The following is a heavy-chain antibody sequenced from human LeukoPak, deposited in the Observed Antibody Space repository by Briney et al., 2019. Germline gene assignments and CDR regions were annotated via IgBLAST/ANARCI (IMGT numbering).Heavy chain of an antibody. CDR2: IIPIFGTA. CDR1: GGTFSSYA. V-gene: IGHV1-69*05. CDR3: AGAGGYYYDSSGYPI. D-gene: IGHD3-22*01. J-gene: IGHJ4*02. Sequence: SVKVSCKASGGTFSSYAISWVRQAPGQGLEWMGGIIPIFGTANYAQKFQGRVTITTDESTSTAYMELSSLRSEDTAVYYCAGAGGYYYDSSGYPIWGQGTLVTVSS.